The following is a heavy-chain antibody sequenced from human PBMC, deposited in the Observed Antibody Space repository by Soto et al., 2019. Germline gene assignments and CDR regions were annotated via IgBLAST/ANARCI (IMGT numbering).Heavy chain of an antibody. V-gene: IGHV5-51*01. D-gene: IGHD1-26*01. Sequence: LGESLKISCKGSGYSFTSYWIGWVRQMPGKGLEWMGIIYPGDSDTRYSPSFQGHVTISADKSISTAYLQWSSLKASDTAMYYCARRLSNGGGYLRYYYSGMDVWGQGTTVTVSS. CDR2: IYPGDSDT. J-gene: IGHJ6*02. CDR3: ARRLSNGGGYLRYYYSGMDV. CDR1: GYSFTSYW.